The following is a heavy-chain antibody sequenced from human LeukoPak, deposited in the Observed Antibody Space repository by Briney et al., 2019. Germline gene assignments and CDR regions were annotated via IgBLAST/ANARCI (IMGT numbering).Heavy chain of an antibody. D-gene: IGHD3-10*01. CDR1: GGPISSYY. CDR3: ARSSWFGELSLDY. V-gene: IGHV4-4*09. Sequence: SETLSLTCTVSGGPISSYYWSWIRQPPGKGLEWIGYIYTSGSTNYNPSLKSRVTISVDTSKNQFSLKLSSVTAADTAVYYCARSSWFGELSLDYWGQGTLVTVSS. J-gene: IGHJ4*02. CDR2: IYTSGST.